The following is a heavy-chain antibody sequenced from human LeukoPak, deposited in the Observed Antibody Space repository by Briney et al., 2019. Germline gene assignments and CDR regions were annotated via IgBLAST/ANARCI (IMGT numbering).Heavy chain of an antibody. V-gene: IGHV4-59*08. J-gene: IGHJ5*02. CDR1: GGSISSYY. D-gene: IGHD3-9*01. CDR2: IYYSGST. Sequence: SETLSLTCTVSGGSISSYYWSWIRQPPGKGLEWIGYIYYSGSTNYNPSLKSRVTISVDTSKNQFSLKLSSVTAADTAVYYCARVGSTYDILTGYNYNWFDPWGQGTLVTVSS. CDR3: ARVGSTYDILTGYNYNWFDP.